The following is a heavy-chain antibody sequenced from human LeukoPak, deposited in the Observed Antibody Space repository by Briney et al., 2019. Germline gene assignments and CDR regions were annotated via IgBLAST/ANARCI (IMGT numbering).Heavy chain of an antibody. CDR3: ARGPPALGYYYYYYYMDV. J-gene: IGHJ6*03. CDR2: ISYDGSNK. V-gene: IGHV3-30*04. Sequence: PGGSLRLPCAASGFTFSSYAMHWVRQAPGKGLEWVAVISYDGSNKYYADSVKGRFTISRDNSKNTLYLQMNSLRAEDTAVYYCARGPPALGYYYYYYYMDVWGKGTTVTISS. D-gene: IGHD1-14*01. CDR1: GFTFSSYA.